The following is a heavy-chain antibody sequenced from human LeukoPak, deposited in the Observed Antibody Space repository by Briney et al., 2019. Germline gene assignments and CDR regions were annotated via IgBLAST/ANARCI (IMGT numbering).Heavy chain of an antibody. CDR2: MNPNSGRT. Sequence: ASVTVSCKASGYTLTSYDINWVRQAAGQGLEWMGLMNPNSGRTGYAQNFQGRITITRNTSISTAYMELSRLRSEDTGVYYCTRETSSMYLDYWGQRTRVTVSS. CDR1: GYTLTSYD. J-gene: IGHJ4*02. V-gene: IGHV1-8*01. CDR3: TRETSSMYLDY.